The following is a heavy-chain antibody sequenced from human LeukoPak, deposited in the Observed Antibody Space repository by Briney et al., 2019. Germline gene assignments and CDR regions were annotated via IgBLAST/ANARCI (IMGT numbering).Heavy chain of an antibody. V-gene: IGHV3-23*01. D-gene: IGHD3-22*01. CDR2: ISNDGGGT. CDR1: GFIFNNYG. CDR3: AKGGSGYFADL. Sequence: GGSLRLSCAASGFIFNNYGLIWVRQAPGKGPQWVSAISNDGGGTTYADFVKGRFTISRDNSKNTLFLHMNSLRAEDTALYYCAKGGSGYFADLWGQGTLVTVSS. J-gene: IGHJ5*02.